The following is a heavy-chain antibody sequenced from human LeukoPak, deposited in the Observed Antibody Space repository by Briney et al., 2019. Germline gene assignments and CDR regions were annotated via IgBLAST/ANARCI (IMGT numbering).Heavy chain of an antibody. CDR1: GFPFSQYS. V-gene: IGHV3-30-3*02. J-gene: IGHJ4*02. CDR3: AKLLYYYDSSQPY. D-gene: IGHD3-22*01. CDR2: IPYDGSNK. Sequence: GGSLRLSCVVSGFPFSQYSIHWVRQAPGKGLEWLAVIPYDGSNKYYADSVKGRFTISRDNSKNTLYLQMNSLRTEDTAVYYCAKLLYYYDSSQPYWGQGTLVTVSS.